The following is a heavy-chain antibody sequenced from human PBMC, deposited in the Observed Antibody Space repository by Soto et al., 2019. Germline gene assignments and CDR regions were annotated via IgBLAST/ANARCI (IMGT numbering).Heavy chain of an antibody. Sequence: SETLSLTCTVSGGSITSSSYYWGWIRQPPGKGLEWIGNIYYSGSTYYNPSLKSRVTISVDTSKNQFSLKLSSATAADTAVYYCMLGSGWKDFDYWGQGTLVTVSS. D-gene: IGHD3-22*01. CDR2: IYYSGST. CDR3: MLGSGWKDFDY. J-gene: IGHJ4*02. V-gene: IGHV4-39*01. CDR1: GGSITSSSYY.